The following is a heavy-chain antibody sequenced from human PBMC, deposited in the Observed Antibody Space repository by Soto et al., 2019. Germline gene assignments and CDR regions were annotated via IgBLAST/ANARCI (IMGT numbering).Heavy chain of an antibody. D-gene: IGHD3-10*01. CDR1: GYTFTSYG. CDR2: ISAYNGNT. J-gene: IGHJ4*02. V-gene: IGHV1-18*01. Sequence: GASVKVSCKASGYTFTSYGISWVRQAPGQGLEWMGWISAYNGNTNYAQKLQGRVTMTTDTSTSTAYMELRSLRSDDTAVYYCARDWYSSGSYPFSGSYHHFDYWGQGTLVTV. CDR3: ARDWYSSGSYPFSGSYHHFDY.